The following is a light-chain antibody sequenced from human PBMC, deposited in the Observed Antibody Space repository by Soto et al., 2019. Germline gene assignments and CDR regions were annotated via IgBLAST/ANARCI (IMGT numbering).Light chain of an antibody. V-gene: IGLV2-14*01. CDR2: EVS. CDR3: SSYTSSSTHNYV. J-gene: IGLJ1*01. CDR1: SSDVGGYNY. Sequence: QSVLTQPASVSGSPGQSITISCTGTSSDVGGYNYVSWYQQHPGKAPKLMIYEVSNRPSGVSNRFSGSKSGNTASLTISGLQAEDEADYYCSSYTSSSTHNYVFGTGTKAHRP.